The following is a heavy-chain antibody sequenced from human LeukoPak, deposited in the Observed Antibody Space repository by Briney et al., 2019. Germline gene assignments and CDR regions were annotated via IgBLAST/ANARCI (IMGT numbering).Heavy chain of an antibody. Sequence: GGSLRLSCAVSGFTFSSYWMSWVRQAPGKGLEWVANIKQDGSEKYYVDSVKGRFTISRDNAKNSLYLRMNSLRVEDTAVYYCARDVSANDYWGQGTLVTVSS. CDR1: GFTFSSYW. CDR3: ARDVSANDY. V-gene: IGHV3-7*01. D-gene: IGHD2-8*01. J-gene: IGHJ4*02. CDR2: IKQDGSEK.